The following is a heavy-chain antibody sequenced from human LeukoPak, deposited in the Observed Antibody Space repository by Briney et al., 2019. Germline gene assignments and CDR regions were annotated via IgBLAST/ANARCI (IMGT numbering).Heavy chain of an antibody. Sequence: AGGSLRLSCAASGFTFSSYAMSWVRQAPGKGLGWVSAISGSGGSTYYADSVKGRFTISRDNSKNTLYLQMNSLRAEDTALYYCAKDAEQWLVYDAFDIWGQGTMVTVSS. J-gene: IGHJ3*02. CDR3: AKDAEQWLVYDAFDI. V-gene: IGHV3-23*01. CDR1: GFTFSSYA. CDR2: ISGSGGST. D-gene: IGHD6-19*01.